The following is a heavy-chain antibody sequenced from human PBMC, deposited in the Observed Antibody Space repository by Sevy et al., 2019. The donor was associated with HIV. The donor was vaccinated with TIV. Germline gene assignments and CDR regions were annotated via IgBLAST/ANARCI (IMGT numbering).Heavy chain of an antibody. V-gene: IGHV1-18*01. D-gene: IGHD3-10*01. Sequence: ASVKVSCKASGYTFTSHGISWVRPAPGQGLEWVGWISTFNDDTKYAQKVQGRVTMTTDTSTTTVFMELRSLRSDDTAIYYCARDLPPLDYYGSGSYYTSDYWGQGTLVTVSS. CDR2: ISTFNDDT. J-gene: IGHJ4*02. CDR3: ARDLPPLDYYGSGSYYTSDY. CDR1: GYTFTSHG.